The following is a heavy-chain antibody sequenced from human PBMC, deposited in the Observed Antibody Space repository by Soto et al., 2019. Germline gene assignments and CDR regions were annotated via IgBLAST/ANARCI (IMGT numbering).Heavy chain of an antibody. Sequence: SETLSLTCAVSGGSIGSGGYSWSWIRQPPGKGLEWIGYIYHSGSTYYNPSLKSRVTISVDRSKNQFSLKLSSVTAADTAVYYCARDRGDYDDKGHYYYYGMDVWGQGTTVTVSS. CDR3: ARDRGDYDDKGHYYYYGMDV. D-gene: IGHD4-17*01. CDR2: IYHSGST. J-gene: IGHJ6*02. V-gene: IGHV4-30-2*01. CDR1: GGSIGSGGYS.